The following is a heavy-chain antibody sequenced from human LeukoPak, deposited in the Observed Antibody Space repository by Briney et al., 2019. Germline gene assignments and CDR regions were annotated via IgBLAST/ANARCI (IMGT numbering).Heavy chain of an antibody. Sequence: GGSLRLSCAASGSTFSSYAMSWVRQAPGKGLEWVSAISGSGGSTYYADSVKGRFTISRDNSKNTLYLQMNSLRAEDTAVYYCAKRDLVAALNYYGMDVWGQGTTVTVSS. V-gene: IGHV3-23*01. D-gene: IGHD2-15*01. CDR3: AKRDLVAALNYYGMDV. CDR1: GSTFSSYA. J-gene: IGHJ6*02. CDR2: ISGSGGST.